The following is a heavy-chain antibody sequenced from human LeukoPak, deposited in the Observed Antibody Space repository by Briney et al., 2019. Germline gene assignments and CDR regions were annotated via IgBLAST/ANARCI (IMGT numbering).Heavy chain of an antibody. Sequence: GGSLRLSCTASGFTLGSHDMHWVRQTPGESLEWVAAIASGFQTFYAGSVKGRFTVSREDAKNSLYLQMNSLRAGDTAVYYCVREARGYHYTYFDYWGQGTLVTVSS. V-gene: IGHV3-13*01. CDR3: VREARGYHYTYFDY. CDR2: IASGFQT. CDR1: GFTLGSHD. J-gene: IGHJ4*02. D-gene: IGHD5-18*01.